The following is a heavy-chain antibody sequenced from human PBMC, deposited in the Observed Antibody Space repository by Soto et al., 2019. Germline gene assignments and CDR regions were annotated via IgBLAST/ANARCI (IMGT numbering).Heavy chain of an antibody. CDR3: ARHRASGRRLYYFDY. D-gene: IGHD2-15*01. CDR1: GGSISSGGYY. J-gene: IGHJ4*02. V-gene: IGHV4-61*08. Sequence: SETLSLTCTVSGGSISSGGYYWSWIRQHPGKGLEWIGYIYYSGSTNYNPSLKSRVTISVDTSENQFSLKLSSVTAADTAVYYCARHRASGRRLYYFDYWGQGTLITVSS. CDR2: IYYSGST.